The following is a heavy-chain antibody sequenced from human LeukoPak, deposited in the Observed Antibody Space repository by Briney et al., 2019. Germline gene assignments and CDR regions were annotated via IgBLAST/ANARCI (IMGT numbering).Heavy chain of an antibody. D-gene: IGHD1-14*01. CDR3: TKTARVPTD. CDR1: GGSITSSY. J-gene: IGHJ4*02. CDR2: IYYSGDV. Sequence: SETLSLTCTVSGGSITSSYWTWIRQPPGKGLGWIGYIYYSGDVNYNPSLKSRATISLDTSKNQFSLILRSVTAADTAVYYCTKTARVPTDWGQGTLVTVSS. V-gene: IGHV4-59*01.